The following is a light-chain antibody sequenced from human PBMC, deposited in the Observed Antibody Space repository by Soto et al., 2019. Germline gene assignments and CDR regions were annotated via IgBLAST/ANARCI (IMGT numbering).Light chain of an antibody. CDR1: QRVSSNY. CDR2: AAS. J-gene: IGKJ1*01. CDR3: QQYGSSVWT. V-gene: IGKV3-20*01. Sequence: EIVLTQSPGTLSLSPGDRATLSCRASQRVSSNYLGWYQQKPGQAPRLLIYAASSRATGIPDRFSGSGSGTDFTRTISRLEPEDFAVYYCQQYGSSVWTFGQGTKVEIK.